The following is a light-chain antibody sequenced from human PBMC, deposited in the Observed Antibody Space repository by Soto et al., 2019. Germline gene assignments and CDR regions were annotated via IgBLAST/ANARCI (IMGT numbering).Light chain of an antibody. V-gene: IGKV1-5*03. CDR1: QSISSW. J-gene: IGKJ2*01. CDR3: QEYNSHSRHT. CDR2: KAS. Sequence: DIQMTQSPSTLSASVGDRVTITCRASQSISSWLAWYQQKPGKAPKLLIYKASSLKSGVPSRFSGSGSGTEFTLTINSLQPDDYATYYYQEYNSHSRHTFGQGTKLEIK.